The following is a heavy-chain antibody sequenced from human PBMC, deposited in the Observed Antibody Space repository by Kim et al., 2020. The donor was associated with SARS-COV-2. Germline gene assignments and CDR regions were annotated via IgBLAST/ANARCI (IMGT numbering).Heavy chain of an antibody. Sequence: SETLSLTCTVSGGSISSGGYYWSWIRQHPGKGLEWIGYIYYSGSTYYNPSLKSRVTISVDTSKNQFSLKLSSVTAADTAVYYCAREGGWDCSGGSCHPPYFDYWGQGTLVTVSS. J-gene: IGHJ4*02. CDR2: IYYSGST. D-gene: IGHD2-15*01. CDR1: GGSISSGGYY. V-gene: IGHV4-31*03. CDR3: AREGGWDCSGGSCHPPYFDY.